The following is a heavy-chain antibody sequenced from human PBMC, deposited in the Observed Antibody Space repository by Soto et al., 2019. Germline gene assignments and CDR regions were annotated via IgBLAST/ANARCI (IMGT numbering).Heavy chain of an antibody. CDR2: IYYGGST. V-gene: IGHV4-59*01. J-gene: IGHJ5*02. CDR3: ARSVDP. Sequence: SETLSLTCTVSGGSISSYYWSWIRQPPGKGLEWIGYIYYGGSTNYNPSLKSRVNISVDTSKNQFSLKLSTVTAADTAVYYCARSVDPWGQGTLVTVSS. CDR1: GGSISSYY.